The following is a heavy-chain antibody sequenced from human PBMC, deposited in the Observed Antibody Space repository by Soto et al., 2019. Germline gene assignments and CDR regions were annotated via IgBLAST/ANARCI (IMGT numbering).Heavy chain of an antibody. J-gene: IGHJ6*02. V-gene: IGHV1-58*01. CDR3: AKDLSSSLHVNDYYGMDV. CDR2: IVVGSGIT. D-gene: IGHD6-13*01. CDR1: GFTLTDSA. Sequence: SVKVSCKASGFTLTDSAVQWVQQARGHRLEWIGWIVVGSGITNYAQKFQERVTITWDLSTSTAYMELSSLRAEDTAVYYCAKDLSSSLHVNDYYGMDVWGQGTTVTVSS.